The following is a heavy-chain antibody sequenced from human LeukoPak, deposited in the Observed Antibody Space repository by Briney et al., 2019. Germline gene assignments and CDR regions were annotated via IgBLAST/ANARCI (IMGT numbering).Heavy chain of an antibody. CDR1: GYTFTGYY. Sequence: GASVKVSCKASGYTFTGYYMHWVRQAPGQGLEWMGRINPNSGGTNYAQKFQGRVTMTRDTSISTAYMELSRLRSDDTAVYYCARPALRGSYSDAFDIWGQRTMVTVSS. J-gene: IGHJ3*02. D-gene: IGHD1-26*01. V-gene: IGHV1-2*06. CDR3: ARPALRGSYSDAFDI. CDR2: INPNSGGT.